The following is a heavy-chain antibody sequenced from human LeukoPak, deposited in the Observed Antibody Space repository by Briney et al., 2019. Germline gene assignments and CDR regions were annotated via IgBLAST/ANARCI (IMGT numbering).Heavy chain of an antibody. J-gene: IGHJ4*02. V-gene: IGHV4-59*01. CDR1: GNSISSFY. Sequence: KPSETLSLTCTVSGNSISSFYWSWIRQPPGKGLEWIGYIHYSVGTKYNPSLKIRVTMSVDTSKNQFSLKLSSVTAADTAVYYCARDSRDGMIVVGNFDYWGQGTLVTVSS. CDR2: IHYSVGT. D-gene: IGHD3-22*01. CDR3: ARDSRDGMIVVGNFDY.